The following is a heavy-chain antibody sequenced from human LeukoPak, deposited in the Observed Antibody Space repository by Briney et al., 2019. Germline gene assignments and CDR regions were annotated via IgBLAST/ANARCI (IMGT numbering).Heavy chain of an antibody. D-gene: IGHD3-3*01. V-gene: IGHV3-48*01. CDR3: ARAITIFGVVQHYFGY. CDR2: ISSSSTI. CDR1: GFTFSSYS. Sequence: PGGSLRLSCAASGFTFSSYSMNWVRQAPGKGLEWVSYISSSSTIYYADSVKGRFTISRDNAKNSLYLQMNSLRAEDTAVYYCARAITIFGVVQHYFGYWGQGTLVTVSS. J-gene: IGHJ4*02.